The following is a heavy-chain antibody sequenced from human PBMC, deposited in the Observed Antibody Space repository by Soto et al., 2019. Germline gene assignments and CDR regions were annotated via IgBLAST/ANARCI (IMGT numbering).Heavy chain of an antibody. CDR1: GFTFSSYA. V-gene: IGHV3-30-3*01. CDR2: ISYDGSNK. CDR3: ARRVVAITYYFDY. Sequence: QVQLVESGGGVVQPGRSLRLSCAASGFTFSSYAMHWVRQAPGKGLEWVAVISYDGSNKYYADSVKGRFTISRDNSKNTLYLQMNSLRAEDTAVYYCARRVVAITYYFDYWGQGTLVTVSS. D-gene: IGHD2-15*01. J-gene: IGHJ4*02.